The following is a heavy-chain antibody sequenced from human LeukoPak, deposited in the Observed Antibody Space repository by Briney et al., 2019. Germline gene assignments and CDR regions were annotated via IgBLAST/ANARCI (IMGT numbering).Heavy chain of an antibody. J-gene: IGHJ4*02. V-gene: IGHV1-69*13. D-gene: IGHD3-3*01. Sequence: GASVKVSCKASGGTFSSYAISWVRQAPGQGLEWMGGIIPIFGTANYAQKFQGRVTITADESTSTAYMELSSLRSEDTAVYYCASTPGTIFGVVIYYFDYWGQGTLVTVSS. CDR3: ASTPGTIFGVVIYYFDY. CDR2: IIPIFGTA. CDR1: GGTFSSYA.